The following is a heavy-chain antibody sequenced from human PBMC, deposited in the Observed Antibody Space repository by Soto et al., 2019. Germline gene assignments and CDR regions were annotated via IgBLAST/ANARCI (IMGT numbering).Heavy chain of an antibody. V-gene: IGHV3-23*01. CDR3: AKMGDNSGYDFLDC. J-gene: IGHJ4*02. CDR1: GFTFTNYA. CDR2: ISGSGGRA. D-gene: IGHD3-22*01. Sequence: EVHLLESGGGLVQPGGSLRLSCAASGFTFTNYAMSWVRQAPGKGLEWVLSISGSGGRAYYADSVKGRYTISRDNSNNTLHLQMNSLRVEDTATYYCAKMGDNSGYDFLDCWGQGTLVTVSS.